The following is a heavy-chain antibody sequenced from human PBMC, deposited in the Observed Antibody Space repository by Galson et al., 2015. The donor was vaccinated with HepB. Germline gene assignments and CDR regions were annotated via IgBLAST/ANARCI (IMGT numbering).Heavy chain of an antibody. J-gene: IGHJ4*02. CDR3: ARGSPYYYDTRGYFPHYFDY. CDR2: IYSGGDT. D-gene: IGHD3-22*01. V-gene: IGHV3-53*01. CDR1: GFTVSSNY. Sequence: SLRLSCAVSGFTVSSNYMSWVRQGPGKGLEWVSVIYSGGDTYYADSVKGRFTISRDNSKNTLNLQMNSLRAEDTAVYYCARGSPYYYDTRGYFPHYFDYWGQGTLVTVSS.